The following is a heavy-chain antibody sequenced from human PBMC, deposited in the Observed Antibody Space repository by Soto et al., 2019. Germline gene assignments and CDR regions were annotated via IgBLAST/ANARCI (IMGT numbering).Heavy chain of an antibody. D-gene: IGHD3-10*01. V-gene: IGHV4-31*03. CDR1: GASVSSAYYY. J-gene: IGHJ5*02. Sequence: QVQLQESGPGLVKPSQTLSLTCTVSGASVSSAYYYWSWIRQHPGKGLEWIGYIYYSGSTYYNPSLRSRVTISVDTSKNQFPLKLTSVPAADTAVYYCARLSGDAMLRGLFDPWGQGTLVTVSS. CDR2: IYYSGST. CDR3: ARLSGDAMLRGLFDP.